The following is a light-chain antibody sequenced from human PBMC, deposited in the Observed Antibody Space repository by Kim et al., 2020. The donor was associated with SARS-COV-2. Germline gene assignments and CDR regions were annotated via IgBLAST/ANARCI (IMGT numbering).Light chain of an antibody. J-gene: IGLJ2*01. Sequence: SYELTQPPSVSVAPGKTATITCGGNNIGTKSVHWYQQKPGQAPVVVIYYDSDRPSGIPERFSGSNSGNTATLTISRVEAGDEADYYCQVWDSNSVVFAGGTQLTVL. CDR2: YDS. CDR3: QVWDSNSVV. CDR1: NIGTKS. V-gene: IGLV3-21*04.